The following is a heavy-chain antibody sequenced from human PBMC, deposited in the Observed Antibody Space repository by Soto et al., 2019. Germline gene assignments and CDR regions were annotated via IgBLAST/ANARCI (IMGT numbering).Heavy chain of an antibody. D-gene: IGHD2-15*01. J-gene: IGHJ4*02. CDR3: ANETYSGPLDY. CDR1: GFTFSSYG. Sequence: QVQLVESGGGVVQHGRSLRLSCAASGFTFSSYGMHWARQAPGKGLEWVAVISYDGSNKYYADSVKGRFTISRDNSKNTLYLQMNSLRAEDTAVYYCANETYSGPLDYWGQGTLVTVSS. V-gene: IGHV3-30*18. CDR2: ISYDGSNK.